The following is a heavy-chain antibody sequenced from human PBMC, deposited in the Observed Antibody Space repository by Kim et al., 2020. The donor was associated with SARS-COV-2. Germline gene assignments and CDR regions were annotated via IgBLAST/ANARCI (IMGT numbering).Heavy chain of an antibody. CDR1: GFTFDDYA. CDR3: AKDSGSGRGYYYGMDV. D-gene: IGHD3-10*01. V-gene: IGHV3-9*01. CDR2: ISWNSGSI. J-gene: IGHJ6*01. Sequence: GGSQRLSCAASGFTFDDYAMHWVRQAPGKGLEWVSGISWNSGSIGYADSVKGRFTISRDNAKNSLYLQMNSLRAEDTALYYCAKDSGSGRGYYYGMDVWG.